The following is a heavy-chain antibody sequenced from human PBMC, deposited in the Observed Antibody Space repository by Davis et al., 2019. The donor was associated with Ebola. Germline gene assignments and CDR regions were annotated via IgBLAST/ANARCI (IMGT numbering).Heavy chain of an antibody. J-gene: IGHJ5*02. CDR2: IAYSGST. CDR1: GDSIRDYY. Sequence: PSETLSLTCTVSGDSIRDYYWSWIRQPPGKGLEWIGHIAYSGSTSYNPSLKSRVTILVDTSKNQFSLKLISVTAADTAMFYCARGGGGWYDSWFDPWGQGTLVTVSS. CDR3: ARGGGGWYDSWFDP. D-gene: IGHD6-19*01. V-gene: IGHV4-59*08.